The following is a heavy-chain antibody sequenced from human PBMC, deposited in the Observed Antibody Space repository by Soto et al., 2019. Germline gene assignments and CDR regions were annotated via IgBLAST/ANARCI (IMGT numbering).Heavy chain of an antibody. J-gene: IGHJ4*02. CDR3: ATALLPTGGFDY. CDR2: FDPEDGET. V-gene: IGHV1-24*01. Sequence: ASVKVSCKVSGYTLTELSMHWVRQAPGKGLEWMGGFDPEDGETIYAQKFQGRVTMTEDTSTDTAYMELSSLRSEDTAVYYCATALLPTGGFDYWGQGTLVTVSS. CDR1: GYTLTELS. D-gene: IGHD2-15*01.